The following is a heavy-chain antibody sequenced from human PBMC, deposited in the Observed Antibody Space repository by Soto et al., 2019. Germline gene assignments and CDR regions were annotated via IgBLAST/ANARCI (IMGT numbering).Heavy chain of an antibody. V-gene: IGHV4-59*02. J-gene: IGHJ6*03. CDR1: GDSVTSHY. CDR3: ARNQAGTVFGLPTHFYYMDV. CDR2: MHYTGFS. D-gene: IGHD3-3*01. Sequence: SETLSLTCSFSGDSVTSHYLTWIRQSPEKGLERIGYMHYTGFSHYNPSLKSRLTISVDTSKNQFSLELTSVTAADTAVYYCARNQAGTVFGLPTHFYYMDVWGKGTTVTVSS.